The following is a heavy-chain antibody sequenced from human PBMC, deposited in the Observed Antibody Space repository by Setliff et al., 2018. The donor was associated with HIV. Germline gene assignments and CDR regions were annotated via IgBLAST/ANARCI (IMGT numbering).Heavy chain of an antibody. D-gene: IGHD3-22*01. CDR2: ISGTATTI. CDR3: AGDLFPYYHDSRPYYPPAY. CDR1: GFTFSDHY. Sequence: GGSLRLSCAASGFTFSDHYMSWIRQAPGKGLEWVSSISGTATTIYSADSVKGRFTISRDNAKNPLFLQMNSLRAEDTAVYYCAGDLFPYYHDSRPYYPPAYWGQGTLVTVSS. J-gene: IGHJ4*02. V-gene: IGHV3-11*01.